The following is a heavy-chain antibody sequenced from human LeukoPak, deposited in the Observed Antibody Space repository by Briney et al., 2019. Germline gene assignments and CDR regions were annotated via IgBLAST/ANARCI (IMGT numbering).Heavy chain of an antibody. CDR2: INPSGGST. Sequence: ASVKVSCKASGYTFASYNMHWVRQAPGQGLEWMGIINPSGGSTSYAQKFQGRVTMTRDMSTSTVYMELSSLRSEDTAVYYCALGRATFDYWGQGTLVTVSS. CDR1: GYTFASYN. J-gene: IGHJ4*02. CDR3: ALGRATFDY. D-gene: IGHD5-24*01. V-gene: IGHV1-46*01.